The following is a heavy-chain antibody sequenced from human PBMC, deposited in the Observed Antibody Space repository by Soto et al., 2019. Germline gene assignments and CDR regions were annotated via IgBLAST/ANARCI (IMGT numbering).Heavy chain of an antibody. CDR2: ISSSSTYI. CDR3: AVIVVVAATHWFDP. V-gene: IGHV3-21*01. J-gene: IGHJ5*02. CDR1: GFTFSSYS. Sequence: ESGGGLVKPGGSLRLSCAASGFTFSSYSMNWVRQAPGKGLEWVSSISSSSTYIYYADSVKGRFTISRDNAKNSLYLQMNSLRAEDTALYYCAVIVVVAATHWFDPWGQGTLVTVSS. D-gene: IGHD2-15*01.